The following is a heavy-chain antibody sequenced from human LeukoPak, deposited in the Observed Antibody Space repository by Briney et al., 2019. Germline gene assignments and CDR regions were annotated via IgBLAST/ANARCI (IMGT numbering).Heavy chain of an antibody. CDR3: ARGSGMDYYYDGSGDYFDY. CDR1: GFTFSGYA. V-gene: IGHV3-30*04. Sequence: PGRSLRLSCAASGFTFSGYALHWVRQAPGKGLEWVAVISFDGSNKYYADSVKGRLTISRDNSKKTLYLQMNNLRAEDTAVYYCARGSGMDYYYDGSGDYFDYWGQGTLVTVSS. D-gene: IGHD3-22*01. CDR2: ISFDGSNK. J-gene: IGHJ4*02.